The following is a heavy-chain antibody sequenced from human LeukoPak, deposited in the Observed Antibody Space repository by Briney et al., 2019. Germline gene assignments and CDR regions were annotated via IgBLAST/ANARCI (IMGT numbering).Heavy chain of an antibody. Sequence: GGSLRLSCTASGFNFSGSAMHWVRQASGKGLEWIGRIRNKANNYATAYVASVKGRFTISRDDSKNTAYLQMNSLKIEDTAVYYCARHLGAGGSGVDYWGQGTLVTVSS. J-gene: IGHJ4*02. CDR2: IRNKANNYAT. CDR1: GFNFSGSA. CDR3: ARHLGAGGSGVDY. D-gene: IGHD1-26*01. V-gene: IGHV3-73*01.